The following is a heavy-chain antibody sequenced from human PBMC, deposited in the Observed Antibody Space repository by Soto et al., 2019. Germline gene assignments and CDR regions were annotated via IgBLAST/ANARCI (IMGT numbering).Heavy chain of an antibody. CDR3: ASGIVVVPAAIGVFDY. CDR1: GGSFSGYY. J-gene: IGHJ4*02. CDR2: INHSGST. Sequence: QVQLQQWGAGLLKPSETLSLTCAVYGGSFSGYYWSWIRQPPGKGLEWIGEINHSGSTNYNPSLKSRVTISVDTSKIQFSLKLSSVTAADTAVYYCASGIVVVPAAIGVFDYWGQGTLVTVSS. V-gene: IGHV4-34*01. D-gene: IGHD2-2*01.